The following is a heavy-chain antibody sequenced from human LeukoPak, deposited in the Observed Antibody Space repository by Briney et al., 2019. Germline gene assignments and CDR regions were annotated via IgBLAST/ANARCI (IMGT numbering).Heavy chain of an antibody. J-gene: IGHJ4*02. CDR2: INWNGGST. CDR3: ARETPKGYFDY. V-gene: IGHV3-20*04. Sequence: GGSLRLSCAASGFTFDDYGMSWVRQAPGKGLEWVSGINWNGGSTGYADSGKGRFTISRDNAKNSLYLQMSSLRAEDTALYYCARETPKGYFDYWGQGTLVTVSS. CDR1: GFTFDDYG.